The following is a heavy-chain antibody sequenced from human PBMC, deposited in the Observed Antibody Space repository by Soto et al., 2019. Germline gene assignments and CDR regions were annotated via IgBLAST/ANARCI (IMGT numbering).Heavy chain of an antibody. CDR3: GGGYYFGDY. CDR2: ISYDGSNK. J-gene: IGHJ4*02. D-gene: IGHD3-10*01. V-gene: IGHV3-30*03. Sequence: QVQLVESGGGVVQPGRSLRLSCAASGFTFSSYGMHWVRQAPGKGLEWVATISYDGSNKYYADSVKGRFTISRDNSKNTLYVQMNNLRADDTAVCYCGGGYYFGDYWGQGTLVTVSS. CDR1: GFTFSSYG.